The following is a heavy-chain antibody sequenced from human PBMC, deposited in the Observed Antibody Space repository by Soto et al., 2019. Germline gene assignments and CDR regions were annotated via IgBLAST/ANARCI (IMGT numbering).Heavy chain of an antibody. V-gene: IGHV4-4*07. CDR2: IYSSGNT. D-gene: IGHD3-3*01. CDR1: GGTISGYY. J-gene: IGHJ5*02. CDR3: ARGQRFSDWFDP. Sequence: SETLSLTCSVSGGTISGYYWTWIRQPAGKGLEWIGRIYSSGNTKYNPSLQSRVTMSLDTSNNQFSLRLTSVTAADTAVYYCARGQRFSDWFDPWGQGTLVTVS.